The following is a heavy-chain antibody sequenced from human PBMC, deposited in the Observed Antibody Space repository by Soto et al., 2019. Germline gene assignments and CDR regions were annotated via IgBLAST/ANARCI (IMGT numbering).Heavy chain of an antibody. CDR1: GLTFSKYG. CDR3: AKDRDYGGGASFLYX. Sequence: LRLSCEFSGLTFSKYGMHLVRQAPGRGLEWVAVISSYGNSKFYAASVVGRFAISRDDSNNTVSLQMNSLRPEDTAVYYCAKDRDYGGGASFLYXWGLGTLFTVSX. CDR2: ISSYGNSK. J-gene: IGHJ4*02. D-gene: IGHD4-17*01. V-gene: IGHV3-30*18.